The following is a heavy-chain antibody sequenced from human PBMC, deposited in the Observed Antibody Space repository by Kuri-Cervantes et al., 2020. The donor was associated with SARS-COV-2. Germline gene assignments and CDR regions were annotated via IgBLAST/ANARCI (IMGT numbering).Heavy chain of an antibody. CDR1: GFTFSSYA. CDR2: ISYDGSNK. D-gene: IGHD3-3*01. Sequence: GESLKISCAASGFTFSSYAMHWVRQAPGKGLEWVAVISYDGSNKYYADSVKGRFTISRDNSKNTLYLQMNSLGAEDTAVYYCAKLMVGFRGYYEDFDYWGQGTRVT. J-gene: IGHJ4*02. CDR3: AKLMVGFRGYYEDFDY. V-gene: IGHV3-30-3*02.